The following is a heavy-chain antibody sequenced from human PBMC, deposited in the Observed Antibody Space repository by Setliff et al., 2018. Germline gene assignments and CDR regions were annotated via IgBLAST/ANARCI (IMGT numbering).Heavy chain of an antibody. CDR2: IWDDGGNK. Sequence: GGSLRLSCAASGFTFSTYRMHWVRQAPGKGLEWVAVIWDDGGNKYHADSAKGRFTISRDNSKNTLYLQMNSLRPEDTAVYYCARTCSGSGCYAGLESWGQGTPVTVS. CDR1: GFTFSTYR. J-gene: IGHJ4*02. V-gene: IGHV3-33*08. D-gene: IGHD2-15*01. CDR3: ARTCSGSGCYAGLES.